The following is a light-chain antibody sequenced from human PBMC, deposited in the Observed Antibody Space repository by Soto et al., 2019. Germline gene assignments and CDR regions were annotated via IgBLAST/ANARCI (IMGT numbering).Light chain of an antibody. V-gene: IGLV2-14*03. Sequence: QSALTQPASVSGAPGQSVTISCTGTSSDVGGYNYVSWYQHHPGKAPKLMIFDVSNRPSGVSNRFSGSKSGNTASLTISGLQPEEEAEYYCSSYTTSNTRQIVFGTGTKLTVL. CDR1: SSDVGGYNY. J-gene: IGLJ1*01. CDR2: DVS. CDR3: SSYTTSNTRQIV.